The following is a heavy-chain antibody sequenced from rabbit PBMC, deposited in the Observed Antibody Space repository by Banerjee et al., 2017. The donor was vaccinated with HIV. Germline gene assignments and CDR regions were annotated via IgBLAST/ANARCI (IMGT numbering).Heavy chain of an antibody. V-gene: IGHV1S45*01. Sequence: QEQLVESGGGLVQPEGSLTLTCKASGFDFSSNAICWVRQAPGKGLEWIGTIYAGSSGSTYYASWAKGRFTISKTSSTTVTLQMTSLTAADTATYFCTNSFNLWGPGTLVTVS. CDR1: GFDFSSNA. J-gene: IGHJ4*01. CDR2: IYAGSSGST. CDR3: TNSFNL.